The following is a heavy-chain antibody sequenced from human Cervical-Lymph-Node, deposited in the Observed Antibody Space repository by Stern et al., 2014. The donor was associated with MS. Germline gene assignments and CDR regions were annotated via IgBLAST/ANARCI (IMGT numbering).Heavy chain of an antibody. Sequence: QVQLVQSGSELKKPGASVKISCKASGYTFSTYPLNWVRQAPGQGLEWMGWINTNTGNPTYARGFTGRFVFSLESSITTAYLHITNLKAEDTAVYYCARFDGHCNTTSCYSDFDYWGLGALVTVSS. J-gene: IGHJ4*02. V-gene: IGHV7-4-1*02. CDR3: ARFDGHCNTTSCYSDFDY. CDR2: INTNTGNP. CDR1: GYTFSTYP. D-gene: IGHD2-2*01.